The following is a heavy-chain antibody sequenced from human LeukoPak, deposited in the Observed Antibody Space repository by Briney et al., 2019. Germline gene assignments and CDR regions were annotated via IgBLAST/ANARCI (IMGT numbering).Heavy chain of an antibody. J-gene: IGHJ5*02. D-gene: IGHD3-16*02. CDR1: GFTFSSYA. CDR3: ARRPMITFGGVIVYNWFDP. Sequence: GGSLRLSCAASGFTFSSYAMRWVRQAPGKGLEWVSAISGSGGSTYYADSVKGRFTISRDNSKNTLYLQMNSLRAEDTAVYYCARRPMITFGGVIVYNWFDPWGQGTLVTVSS. V-gene: IGHV3-23*01. CDR2: ISGSGGST.